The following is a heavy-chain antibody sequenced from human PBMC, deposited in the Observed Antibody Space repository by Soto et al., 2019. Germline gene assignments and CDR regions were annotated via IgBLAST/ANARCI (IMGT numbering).Heavy chain of an antibody. Sequence: PGGSLRLSCAASGFTFSSYAMSWVRQAPGKGLEWVSAISGSGGSTYYADSVKGRFTISRDNSKNTLYLQMNSLRAEDAAVYYCAKEPSLWDIVVVPAAIPGNNWFDPWGQGTLVTVSS. CDR2: ISGSGGST. V-gene: IGHV3-23*01. CDR3: AKEPSLWDIVVVPAAIPGNNWFDP. D-gene: IGHD2-2*01. J-gene: IGHJ5*02. CDR1: GFTFSSYA.